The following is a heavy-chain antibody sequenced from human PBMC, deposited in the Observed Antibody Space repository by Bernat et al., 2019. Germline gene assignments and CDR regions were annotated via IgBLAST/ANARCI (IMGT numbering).Heavy chain of an antibody. V-gene: IGHV3-15*07. D-gene: IGHD1-26*01. Sequence: EVQLVESGGGLVKPGGSLRLSCAASGFTFSNAWMNWVRQAPGKGLEWVGRIKSKTDGGTTDYAAPVKGRFTISRDDSKNTLYLQMNSLKTEDTAVYYCTTGESGSYYVWAEYFQHWGQGTLVTVSS. CDR3: TTGESGSYYVWAEYFQH. CDR2: IKSKTDGGTT. J-gene: IGHJ1*01. CDR1: GFTFSNAW.